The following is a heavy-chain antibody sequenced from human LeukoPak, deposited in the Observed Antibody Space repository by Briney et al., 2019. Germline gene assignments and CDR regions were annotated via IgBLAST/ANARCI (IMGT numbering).Heavy chain of an antibody. Sequence: GGSLRLSCAVSGFTFSSYWMSWVRQAPGKGLEWVANIKQDGSEKYYVDSVKGRFTISRDNAKNSLYLQMNSLRAEDTAVYYCARGDKSWEPIRYWGQGTLVTVSS. CDR2: IKQDGSEK. CDR3: ARGDKSWEPIRY. CDR1: GFTFSSYW. D-gene: IGHD1-26*01. J-gene: IGHJ4*02. V-gene: IGHV3-7*01.